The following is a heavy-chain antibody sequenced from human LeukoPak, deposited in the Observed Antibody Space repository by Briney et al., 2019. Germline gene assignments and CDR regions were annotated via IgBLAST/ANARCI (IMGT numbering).Heavy chain of an antibody. Sequence: ASVKVSCKASGYTFTSYYMHWVRQAPGQGLEWMGIINPSGGSTSYAQKFQGRVTMTRDMSTSTVYMELSSLRSEDTAVYYCARDVVETSQNSALDYWGQGTLVTVSS. J-gene: IGHJ4*02. CDR3: ARDVVETSQNSALDY. D-gene: IGHD4-23*01. CDR2: INPSGGST. V-gene: IGHV1-46*01. CDR1: GYTFTSYY.